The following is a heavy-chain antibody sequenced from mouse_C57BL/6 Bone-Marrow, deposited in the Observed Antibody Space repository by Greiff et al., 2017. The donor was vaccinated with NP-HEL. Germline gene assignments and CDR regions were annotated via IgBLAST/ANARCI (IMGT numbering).Heavy chain of an antibody. CDR2: IDPETGGT. D-gene: IGHD2-5*01. CDR3: TRSSNGGAFAY. J-gene: IGHJ3*01. Sequence: VQLQQSGAELVRPGASVTLSCKASGYTFTDYEMHWVKQTPVHGLEWIGAIDPETGGTAYNQKFKGKAILTADKSSSTAYMELRSLTSEDSAVYYCTRSSNGGAFAYGCRGTVVTVTA. V-gene: IGHV1-15*01. CDR1: GYTFTDYE.